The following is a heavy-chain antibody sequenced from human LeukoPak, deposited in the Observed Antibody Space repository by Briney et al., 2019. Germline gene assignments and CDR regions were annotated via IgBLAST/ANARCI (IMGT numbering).Heavy chain of an antibody. D-gene: IGHD3-3*01. Sequence: GGSLRLPCAASGFTFSSYWMSWVRQAPGKGLEWAANIKQDGSEKYYVDSVKGRFTISRDNAKNSLYLQMNSLRAEDTAVYYCARDLHDFWSGLFGMDVWGQGTTVTVSS. CDR1: GFTFSSYW. CDR2: IKQDGSEK. J-gene: IGHJ6*02. CDR3: ARDLHDFWSGLFGMDV. V-gene: IGHV3-7*01.